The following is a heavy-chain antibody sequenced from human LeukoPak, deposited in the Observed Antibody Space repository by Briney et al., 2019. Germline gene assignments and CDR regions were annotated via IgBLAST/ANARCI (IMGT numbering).Heavy chain of an antibody. CDR2: INAGNGNT. CDR3: ASADYGDYVFDP. CDR1: GYIFTTYY. J-gene: IGHJ5*02. D-gene: IGHD4-17*01. V-gene: IGHV1-3*03. Sequence: GASVKVSCKASGYIFTTYYMHWVRQAPGQRLEWMGWINAGNGNTKYSQEFQGRVTITRDTSASTAYMELSSLRSEDMAVYYCASADYGDYVFDPWGQGTLVTVSS.